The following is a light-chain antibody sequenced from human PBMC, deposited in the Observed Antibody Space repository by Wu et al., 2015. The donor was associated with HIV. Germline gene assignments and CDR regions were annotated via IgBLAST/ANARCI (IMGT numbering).Light chain of an antibody. CDR2: KAS. Sequence: DIQMTQSPSTLSASVGDRVTITCRASESIRSWLAWYQQKPGKAPKLLIYKASSLESGVPSRFSGSGSGTEFTLTISSLQPDDFATYYCQQYHSYRTFGQGTRVDIK. CDR1: ESIRSW. V-gene: IGKV1-5*03. CDR3: QQYHSYRT. J-gene: IGKJ1*01.